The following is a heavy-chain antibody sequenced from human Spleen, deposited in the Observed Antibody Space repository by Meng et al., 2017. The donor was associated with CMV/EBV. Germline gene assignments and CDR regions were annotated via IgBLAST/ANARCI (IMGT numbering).Heavy chain of an antibody. CDR3: ARDNWAVVTTISHWFDP. Sequence: GSLRLSCTVSGGSISSSSYYWGWIRQPPGKGLEWIGSIYYSGSTYYNPSLKSRVTISVDTSKNQLSLKLNSVTAADTAVYYCARDNWAVVTTISHWFDPWGQGTLVTVSS. CDR1: GGSISSSSYY. V-gene: IGHV4-39*07. D-gene: IGHD4-11*01. J-gene: IGHJ5*02. CDR2: IYYSGST.